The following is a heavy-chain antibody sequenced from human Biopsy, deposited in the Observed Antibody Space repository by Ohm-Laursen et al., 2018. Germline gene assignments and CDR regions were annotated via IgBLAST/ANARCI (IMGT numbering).Heavy chain of an antibody. D-gene: IGHD3-9*01. Sequence: SLRLSCAASGFAFSYYGLHWVRQAPGKGLQWVAVMWSDGINKNYADSVKGRFTVSRDNSNNELYLQMSSLRDEDVAVCYCARDDDTTSHYMILNHWGQGTLVTVSS. J-gene: IGHJ5*02. CDR2: MWSDGINK. CDR3: ARDDDTTSHYMILNH. CDR1: GFAFSYYG. V-gene: IGHV3-33*08.